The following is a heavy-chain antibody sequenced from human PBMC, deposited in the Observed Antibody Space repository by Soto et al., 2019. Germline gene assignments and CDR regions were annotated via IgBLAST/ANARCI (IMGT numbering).Heavy chain of an antibody. CDR1: GYSFAGYW. J-gene: IGHJ4*02. V-gene: IGHV5-10-1*01. CDR2: IDPSDSQT. Sequence: GESLKISCKGSGYSFAGYWTTWVRQKPGKGLEWMGRIDPSDSQTYYSPSFRGHVTISVTKSITTVFLQWSSLRASDTAMYYCARQIYDSDTGPNFQYYFDSWGQGTPVTVSS. CDR3: ARQIYDSDTGPNFQYYFDS. D-gene: IGHD3-22*01.